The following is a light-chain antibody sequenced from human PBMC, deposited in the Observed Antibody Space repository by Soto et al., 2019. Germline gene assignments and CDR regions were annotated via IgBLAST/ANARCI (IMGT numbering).Light chain of an antibody. V-gene: IGLV1-44*01. Sequence: QSVLTQPPSASGTPGQRVTISCSGSNSNIGINTVNWYQQLPGTATKVLIYTNNQRPSGVPDRFSGSKSGTSASLAISGLQSEDEADYYCAAWDDSLNGYVFGTGTKLTVL. CDR3: AAWDDSLNGYV. J-gene: IGLJ1*01. CDR2: TNN. CDR1: NSNIGINT.